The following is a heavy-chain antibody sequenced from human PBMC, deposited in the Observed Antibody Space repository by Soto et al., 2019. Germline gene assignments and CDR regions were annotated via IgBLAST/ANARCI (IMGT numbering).Heavy chain of an antibody. Sequence: GGSLRVSCAASGFTFSNYRRNWVRQAPGQGLEWVSSISGTSAYIYYADSVKGRFTLSRDNAKNSLYLQMNRLRAEDTAVYYCARWAQDTFDIWGQGTMVTVSS. CDR1: GFTFSNYR. V-gene: IGHV3-21*01. CDR2: ISGTSAYI. CDR3: ARWAQDTFDI. D-gene: IGHD3-16*01. J-gene: IGHJ3*02.